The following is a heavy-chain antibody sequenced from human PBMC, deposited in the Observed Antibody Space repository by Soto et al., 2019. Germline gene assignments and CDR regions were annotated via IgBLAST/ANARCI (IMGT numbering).Heavy chain of an antibody. CDR3: ASTKDETLYFDY. V-gene: IGHV4-39*01. CDR2: IHYSGST. J-gene: IGHJ4*02. Sequence: QLQLQESGPGLVKPSETLSLTCTVSGDSISITSYYWGWVRQPPGKGLEWIGRIHYSGSTHYNPSLQSRVTISGDASKTQFSLKLRSVTAADTAVYYCASTKDETLYFDYWGQGTLVTVSS. CDR1: GDSISITSYY. D-gene: IGHD2-15*01.